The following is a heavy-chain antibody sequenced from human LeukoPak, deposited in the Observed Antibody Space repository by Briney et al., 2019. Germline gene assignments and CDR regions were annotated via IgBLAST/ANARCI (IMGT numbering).Heavy chain of an antibody. D-gene: IGHD5-24*01. Sequence: ASVKVSCKASGYTFTGYYMHWVRQAPGQGLEWMGWINPNSGGTNYAQKFQGRVTMTRDTSISTAYMELSRLRSDDTAVYYCARDLGTSEIFDPWGQGTLVTVSP. CDR1: GYTFTGYY. CDR3: ARDLGTSEIFDP. V-gene: IGHV1-2*02. J-gene: IGHJ5*02. CDR2: INPNSGGT.